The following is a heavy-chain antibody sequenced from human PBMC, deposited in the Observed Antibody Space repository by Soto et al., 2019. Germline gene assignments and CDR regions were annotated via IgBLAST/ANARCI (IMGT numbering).Heavy chain of an antibody. J-gene: IGHJ6*02. D-gene: IGHD2-21*01. Sequence: GGSLRLSCAASGFTFSSYSMNWVRQAPGKGLEWVSSISSSSSYIYYADSVKGRFTISRDNAKNSLYLQMNSLRAEDTAVYYCASTPHPLEVVNAMNYYYGMDVWGQGPTVTVYS. CDR3: ASTPHPLEVVNAMNYYYGMDV. CDR1: GFTFSSYS. CDR2: ISSSSSYI. V-gene: IGHV3-21*01.